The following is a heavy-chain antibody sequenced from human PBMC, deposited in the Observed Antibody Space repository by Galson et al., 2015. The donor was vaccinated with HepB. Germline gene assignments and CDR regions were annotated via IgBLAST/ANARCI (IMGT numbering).Heavy chain of an antibody. Sequence: SLRLSCAASGFTFSSYAMHWVRQAPGKGLEWVAVIAYDGSNKHYADSVKGRFTISRDNSKNTLYLQMNSLRVEDTAVYSCARDREAGGDYGGYDSSYYYYGMDVWGQGTTVTVSS. D-gene: IGHD5-12*01. CDR2: IAYDGSNK. J-gene: IGHJ6*02. V-gene: IGHV3-30-3*01. CDR1: GFTFSSYA. CDR3: ARDREAGGDYGGYDSSYYYYGMDV.